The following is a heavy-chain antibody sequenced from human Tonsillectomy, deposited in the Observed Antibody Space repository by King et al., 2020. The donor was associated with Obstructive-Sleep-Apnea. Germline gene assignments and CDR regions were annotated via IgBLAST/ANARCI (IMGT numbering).Heavy chain of an antibody. CDR2: IYYSGST. V-gene: IGHV4-59*01. CDR3: ARGRDLYYDSSGIDY. D-gene: IGHD3-22*01. CDR1: DGSISSYY. Sequence: QLQESGPRLVKPSETLSLTCTVSDGSISSYYWNWIRQPPGKGLEGIGYIYYSGSTNYNPSLKSRVTISVDTSKNQLSLKLTSVTAADTAVYYCARGRDLYYDSSGIDYWGQGTLVTVSS. J-gene: IGHJ4*02.